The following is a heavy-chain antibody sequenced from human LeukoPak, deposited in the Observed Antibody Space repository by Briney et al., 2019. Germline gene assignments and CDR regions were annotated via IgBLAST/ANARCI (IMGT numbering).Heavy chain of an antibody. CDR1: GYTFTSYP. CDR3: ARVRWFGEKDAFEI. CDR2: INTDTGNP. D-gene: IGHD3-10*01. Sequence: ASVKVSCRASGYTFTSYPMNWVRQAPGQGLEWMGWINTDTGNPTYGQGFTERFVFSFDTSVSTAYLQISSLKAEDTAVYYCARVRWFGEKDAFEIWGQGTMLTVSS. V-gene: IGHV7-4-1*02. J-gene: IGHJ3*02.